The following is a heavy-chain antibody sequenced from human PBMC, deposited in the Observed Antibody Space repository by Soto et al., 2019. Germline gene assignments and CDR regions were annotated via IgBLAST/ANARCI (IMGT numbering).Heavy chain of an antibody. CDR1: GGSFSVYY. D-gene: IGHD6-6*01. Sequence: LSLTCAVYGGSFSVYYWSWIRQPPGKGLEWIGEINHSGSTNYNPSLKSRVTISVDTSKNQFSLNLSSVTAADTAVYYCARVEKAALPEGGYYYYGMDVWGQGTTVTVSS. CDR3: ARVEKAALPEGGYYYYGMDV. J-gene: IGHJ6*02. CDR2: INHSGST. V-gene: IGHV4-34*01.